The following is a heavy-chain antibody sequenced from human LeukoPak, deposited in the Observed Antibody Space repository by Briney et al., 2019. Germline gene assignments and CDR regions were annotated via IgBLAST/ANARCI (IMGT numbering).Heavy chain of an antibody. Sequence: GGSLRLSCAASGFTFSSYSMNWVRQAPGKGLEWVSSISSSSSYIYYADSVKGRFTISRDNAKNSLYLQMNSLRAEDTAVYYCARTSSGTRAQRLDPDYWGQGTLVTVSS. D-gene: IGHD2-2*01. CDR2: ISSSSSYI. J-gene: IGHJ4*02. CDR1: GFTFSSYS. CDR3: ARTSSGTRAQRLDPDY. V-gene: IGHV3-21*01.